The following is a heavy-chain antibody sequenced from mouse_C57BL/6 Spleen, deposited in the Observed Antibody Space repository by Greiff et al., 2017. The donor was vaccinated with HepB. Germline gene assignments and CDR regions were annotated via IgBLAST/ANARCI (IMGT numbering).Heavy chain of an antibody. Sequence: EVKLQQSGAELVRPGASVKLSCTASGFNIKDDYMHWVKQRPEQGLEWIGWIDPENGDTEYASKFQGKATITADTSSNTAYLQLSSLTSEDTAVYYCTTSTLYYYGSSLFAYWGQGTLVTVSA. CDR3: TTSTLYYYGSSLFAY. CDR1: GFNIKDDY. D-gene: IGHD1-1*01. CDR2: IDPENGDT. V-gene: IGHV14-4*01. J-gene: IGHJ3*01.